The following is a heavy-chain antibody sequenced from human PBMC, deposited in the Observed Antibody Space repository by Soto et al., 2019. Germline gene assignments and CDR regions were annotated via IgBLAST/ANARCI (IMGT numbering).Heavy chain of an antibody. V-gene: IGHV3-21*01. J-gene: IGHJ3*02. Sequence: PWGALRLYCAASGFTFISYSMNWVRQAPGKGLEWVSSISSSSSYIHYADSVKGRFTISRDNAKSSLYLQMNTLRAEDTAVYYCAGDAFDIWGQGTMVTVSS. CDR1: GFTFISYS. CDR2: ISSSSSYI. CDR3: AGDAFDI.